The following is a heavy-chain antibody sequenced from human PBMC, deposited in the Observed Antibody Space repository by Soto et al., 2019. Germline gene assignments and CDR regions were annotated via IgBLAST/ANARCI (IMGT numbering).Heavy chain of an antibody. CDR1: GYSFTIYC. V-gene: IGHV5-10-1*01. CDR3: ARHASYDSSGYPFMDD. D-gene: IGHD3-22*01. J-gene: IGHJ6*02. CDR2: IDPSDSYT. Sequence: PGESLKISCNGSGYSFTIYCISLVLQMPGKGLEWMGRIDPSDSYTNYSPSFQGHVTISADKSISTAYLQWSSLKASDTAMYYCARHASYDSSGYPFMDDWGQGTTVTVSS.